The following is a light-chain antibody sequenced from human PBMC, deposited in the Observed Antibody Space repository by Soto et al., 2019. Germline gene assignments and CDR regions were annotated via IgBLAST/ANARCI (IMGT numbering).Light chain of an antibody. CDR2: EVS. CDR1: SSDVGGYNY. Sequence: QSALTQPPSASGSPGQSVTISCTGTSSDVGGYNYVSWYQQHPGKAPKLMIYEVSKRPSGVPDRFSGSKSGNTASLTVSGLQAEDEADYYCSSYAGSNNWVVFGGGTKVPS. V-gene: IGLV2-8*01. CDR3: SSYAGSNNWVV. J-gene: IGLJ2*01.